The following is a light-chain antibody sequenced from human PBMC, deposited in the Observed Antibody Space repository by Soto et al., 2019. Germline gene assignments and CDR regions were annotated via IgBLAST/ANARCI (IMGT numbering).Light chain of an antibody. CDR2: DVS. V-gene: IGLV2-11*01. CDR3: SSYGGFNNVL. Sequence: QSALTQPRSVSGSPGQSVTISCTGTSSDVGGYNYVSWYQHNPGKAPKLMIFDVSARPSGVPDRFSGSKSGNTASLTVSGLQTEDEADFYCSSYGGFNNVLFGGGTKLTVL. CDR1: SSDVGGYNY. J-gene: IGLJ2*01.